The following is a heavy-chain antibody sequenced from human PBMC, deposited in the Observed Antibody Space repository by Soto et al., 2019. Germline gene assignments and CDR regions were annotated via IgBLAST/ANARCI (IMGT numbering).Heavy chain of an antibody. Sequence: SETLSLTCTVSGASISSYYWSWIRQPPGKGLEWIGYIYYSGSTNYNPSLKSRVTISVDTSKSQFSLKLSSVTAADTAVYYCAREPLGSGWVDNWGQGTLVTVSS. V-gene: IGHV4-59*01. CDR3: AREPLGSGWVDN. D-gene: IGHD6-19*01. J-gene: IGHJ4*02. CDR2: IYYSGST. CDR1: GASISSYY.